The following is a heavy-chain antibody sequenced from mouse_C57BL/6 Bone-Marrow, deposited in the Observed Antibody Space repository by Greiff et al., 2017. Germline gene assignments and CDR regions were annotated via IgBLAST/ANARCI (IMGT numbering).Heavy chain of an antibody. CDR2: IHPNSGST. Sequence: QVQLQQPGAELVKPGASVKLSCKASGYTFTSYWMHWVKQRPGQGLEWIGMIHPNSGSTNYNEKFKSKDTLTVDKSSSTAYMQLSSLTSEDSAVYYCARDGYYFDYWGQGTTRTVSS. CDR1: GYTFTSYW. D-gene: IGHD2-3*01. CDR3: ARDGYYFDY. V-gene: IGHV1-64*01. J-gene: IGHJ2*01.